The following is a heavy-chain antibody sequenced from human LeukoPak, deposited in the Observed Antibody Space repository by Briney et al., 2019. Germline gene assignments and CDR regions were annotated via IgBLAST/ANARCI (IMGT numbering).Heavy chain of an antibody. CDR3: ARGGRKLRDAFDI. Sequence: GGSLRLSCAASGFTVSSNYMSWVRQAPGKGLEWVSVIYSGGSTYYADSVKGRFTISRDNSKNTLYLQMNSLRAEDTAVYYCARGGRKLRDAFDIWGQGTMVTVSS. V-gene: IGHV3-53*01. D-gene: IGHD4-17*01. CDR2: IYSGGST. CDR1: GFTVSSNY. J-gene: IGHJ3*02.